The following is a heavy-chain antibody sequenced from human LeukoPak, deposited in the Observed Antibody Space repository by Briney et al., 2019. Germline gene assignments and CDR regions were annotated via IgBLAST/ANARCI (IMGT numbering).Heavy chain of an antibody. CDR1: GGTFISYA. CDR2: IIPIFGIA. J-gene: IGHJ4*02. CDR3: ARSQFHYYDSSGYTPLPLWY. Sequence: GSSVKVSCKGSGGTFISYAISWVRQAPGQGVEWMGRIIPIFGIANYAQKFQGRVTITADKSTSTAYMELSSLRSEDTAVYYCARSQFHYYDSSGYTPLPLWYWGQGTLVTVSS. V-gene: IGHV1-69*04. D-gene: IGHD3-22*01.